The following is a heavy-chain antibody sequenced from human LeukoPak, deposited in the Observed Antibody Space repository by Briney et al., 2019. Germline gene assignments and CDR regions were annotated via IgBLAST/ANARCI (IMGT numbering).Heavy chain of an antibody. CDR3: ARGRQDVNMIVLVMAGVSYYLDV. D-gene: IGHD3-22*01. V-gene: IGHV4-34*01. Sequence: SETLSLTCAVYGGSFSDYYWTWIRQTPGKGLEWIGDMSPSGSPNYNPSLKSRVTISVDTSKNQFSLKLRSVTAADTAVYYCARGRQDVNMIVLVMAGVSYYLDVWGKGTTVTVS. CDR1: GGSFSDYY. CDR2: MSPSGSP. J-gene: IGHJ6*03.